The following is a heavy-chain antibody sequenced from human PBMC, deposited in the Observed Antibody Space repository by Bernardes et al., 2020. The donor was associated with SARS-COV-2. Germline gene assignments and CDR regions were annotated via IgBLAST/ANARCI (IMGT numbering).Heavy chain of an antibody. D-gene: IGHD1-1*01. CDR1: EYTFTAYY. CDR2: INPNSGGT. Sequence: ASVKVSCKASEYTFTAYYIHWVRPAPGQGLEWMGWINPNSGGTNYAQTFQGRVTMTRDTSFTTAYMELSRLRSDDTAIYYCARVGTTGTDLGYWGQGTLVTVSS. V-gene: IGHV1-2*02. J-gene: IGHJ4*02. CDR3: ARVGTTGTDLGY.